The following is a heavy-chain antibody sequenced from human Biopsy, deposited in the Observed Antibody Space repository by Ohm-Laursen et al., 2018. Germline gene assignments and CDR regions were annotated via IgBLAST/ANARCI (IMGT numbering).Heavy chain of an antibody. J-gene: IGHJ4*02. CDR3: ARGSNDFGGLYFPR. CDR2: ISYTGYT. CDR1: GDSISSYY. Sequence: SQTLSFTCTVSGDSISSYYWSWIRQPPGKGLEWIGHISYTGYTSYNASLKRRVTTTVDTSRNHFSLRLSSLTAADTAVYYCARGSNDFGGLYFPRWGQGTLLTVSS. V-gene: IGHV4-59*01. D-gene: IGHD4-23*01.